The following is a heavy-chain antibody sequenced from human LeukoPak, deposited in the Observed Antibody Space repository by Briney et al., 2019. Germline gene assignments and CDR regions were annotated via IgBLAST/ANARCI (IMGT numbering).Heavy chain of an antibody. V-gene: IGHV3-23*01. J-gene: IGHJ4*02. CDR2: ISGSGGST. Sequence: PGGSLRLSCAASGFTFGSYWMSWVRQAPGKGLEWVSAISGSGGSTYYADSVKGRFTISRDNSKNTLYLQMNSLRAEDTAVYYCAKDGGIAAAGTFDYWGQGTLVTVSS. CDR1: GFTFGSYW. D-gene: IGHD6-13*01. CDR3: AKDGGIAAAGTFDY.